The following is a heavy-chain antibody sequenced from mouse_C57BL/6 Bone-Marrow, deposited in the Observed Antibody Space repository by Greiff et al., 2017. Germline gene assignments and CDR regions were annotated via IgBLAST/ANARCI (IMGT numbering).Heavy chain of an antibody. J-gene: IGHJ3*01. CDR3: ASRHYDYDWLAY. V-gene: IGHV2-6*01. CDR2: IWGVGST. Sequence: QVQLQQSGPGLVAPSQSLSFTCTVSGFSLTSYGVDWVRQSPGKGLEWLGVIWGVGSTNYNSALKSRLGISKDNSKSQVFLKMNSLQTDDTAMYYCASRHYDYDWLAYWGQGTLVTVSA. CDR1: GFSLTSYG. D-gene: IGHD2-4*01.